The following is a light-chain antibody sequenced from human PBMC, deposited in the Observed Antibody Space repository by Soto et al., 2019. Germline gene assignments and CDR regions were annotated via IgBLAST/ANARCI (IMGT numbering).Light chain of an antibody. CDR1: RSVLYSSNNKNY. CDR2: WAS. CDR3: QQYYSTPPT. Sequence: DIVMTQSPDSLAVSLGERATINCKSSRSVLYSSNNKNYLVWYQQKSGQPPKLLISWASIRESGVPDRFSGSGSGTDFTLTISSLQAEDVAVYYCQQYYSTPPTFGQGTKAEIK. J-gene: IGKJ1*01. V-gene: IGKV4-1*01.